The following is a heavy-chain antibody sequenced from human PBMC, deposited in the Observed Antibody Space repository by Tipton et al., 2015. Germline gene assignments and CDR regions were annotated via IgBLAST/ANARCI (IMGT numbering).Heavy chain of an antibody. J-gene: IGHJ4*02. V-gene: IGHV3-64D*08. CDR2: ITTNGYST. D-gene: IGHD3-22*01. CDR3: VKDGYYYDSGGYSPLDY. CDR1: GFGFSGYG. Sequence: SLRLSCAASGFGFSGYGMHWVRQAPGKGLEYVSAITTNGYSTYYADSVRGRFTISRDNSKNTLYLQMSSLRAEDTAVYYCVKDGYYYDSGGYSPLDYWGQGTLVTVSS.